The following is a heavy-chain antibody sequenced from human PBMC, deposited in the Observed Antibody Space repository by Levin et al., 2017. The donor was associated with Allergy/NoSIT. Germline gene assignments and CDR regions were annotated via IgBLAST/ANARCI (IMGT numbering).Heavy chain of an antibody. CDR1: GFTFSSYA. CDR2: IGGSGTST. CDR3: AKKVRDYYGSGSYSSLDN. D-gene: IGHD3-10*01. Sequence: GGSLRLSCAASGFTFSSYAMTWVRQAPGKGLEWVSGIGGSGTSTFYADSVKGRFTISRDNSKNTMYLQMTSLRADDTAVYYCAKKVRDYYGSGSYSSLDNWGQGTLVTVSS. J-gene: IGHJ4*02. V-gene: IGHV3-23*01.